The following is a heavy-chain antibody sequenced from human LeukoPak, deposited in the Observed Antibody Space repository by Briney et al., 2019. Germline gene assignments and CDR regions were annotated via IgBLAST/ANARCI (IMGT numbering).Heavy chain of an antibody. CDR3: ARTYSSSSNDY. CDR2: IYYSGST. CDR1: GGSISSYY. Sequence: SETLSLTCTVSGGSISSYYWSWIRQPPGKGLEWIGYIYYSGSTNYNPSLKSRVPISVDTSKNQFSLKLSSVTAADTAVYYCARTYSSSSNDYWGQGTLVTVSS. J-gene: IGHJ4*02. D-gene: IGHD6-6*01. V-gene: IGHV4-59*01.